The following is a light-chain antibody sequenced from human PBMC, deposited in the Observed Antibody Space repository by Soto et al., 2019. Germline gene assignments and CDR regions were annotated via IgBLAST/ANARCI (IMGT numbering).Light chain of an antibody. CDR1: SSDVGGYNY. CDR2: GVS. CDR3: SSYAGSNWV. Sequence: QSVLTQPPSASGSPGQSVTISCTGTSSDVGGYNYVSWYQQHPGKAPKLMIYGVSKRPSGVPDRFSGSKSGNTASLTVSGLQAEDEADYYCSSYAGSNWVFGGGTKLTVL. J-gene: IGLJ3*02. V-gene: IGLV2-8*01.